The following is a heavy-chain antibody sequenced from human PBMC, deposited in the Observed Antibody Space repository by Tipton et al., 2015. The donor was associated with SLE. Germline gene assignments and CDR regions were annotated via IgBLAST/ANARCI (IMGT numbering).Heavy chain of an antibody. Sequence: TLSLTCTVSGGSISSYYWNWIRQPPGKGLEWIGHIHHSGSTTYNPSLQSRVTISRDPSKNQFSLKLTSVTAADTAVYYCARDVRLLNQYYYYMDVWGKGTTVTVSS. CDR1: GGSISSYY. D-gene: IGHD5-18*01. V-gene: IGHV4-59*01. CDR2: IHHSGST. CDR3: ARDVRLLNQYYYYMDV. J-gene: IGHJ6*03.